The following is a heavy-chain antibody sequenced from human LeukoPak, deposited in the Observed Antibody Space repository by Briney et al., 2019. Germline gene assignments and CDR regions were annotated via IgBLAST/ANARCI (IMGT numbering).Heavy chain of an antibody. J-gene: IGHJ4*02. Sequence: SETLSLTCTVSGGSISSGDYYWRWIRQPPGKGLEWIGYIYYSGSTYYNPSLKSRVTISVDTSKNQFSLKLSSVTAADTAVYYCARVAHWETDYWGQGTLVTVSS. D-gene: IGHD7-27*01. V-gene: IGHV4-30-4*01. CDR1: GGSISSGDYY. CDR3: ARVAHWETDY. CDR2: IYYSGST.